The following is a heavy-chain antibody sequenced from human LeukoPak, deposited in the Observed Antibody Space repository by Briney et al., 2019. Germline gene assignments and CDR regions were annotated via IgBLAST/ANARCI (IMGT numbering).Heavy chain of an antibody. Sequence: GESLKISCKGSGYSFTTFWIAWVRQMPGKGLEFMGIIYPGDSETIYNPSFQGQVSISADRSVSTAYLQWSSLKASDTAMYYCARQDCSGGSCRFDYWGQGTLVTVSS. CDR3: ARQDCSGGSCRFDY. V-gene: IGHV5-51*01. CDR2: IYPGDSET. CDR1: GYSFTTFW. J-gene: IGHJ4*02. D-gene: IGHD2-15*01.